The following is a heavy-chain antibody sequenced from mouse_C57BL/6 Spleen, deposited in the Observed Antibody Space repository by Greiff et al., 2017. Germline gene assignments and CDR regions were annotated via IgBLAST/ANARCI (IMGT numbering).Heavy chain of an antibody. CDR3: ARGYDWYFDV. D-gene: IGHD2-2*01. J-gene: IGHJ1*03. Sequence: EVNVVESGGGLVKPGGSLKLSCAASGFTFSDYGMHWVRQAPEKGLEWVAYISSGSSTIYYADTVKGRFTISRDNAKNTLFLQMTSLRSEDTAMYYCARGYDWYFDVWGTGTTVTVSS. CDR1: GFTFSDYG. CDR2: ISSGSSTI. V-gene: IGHV5-17*01.